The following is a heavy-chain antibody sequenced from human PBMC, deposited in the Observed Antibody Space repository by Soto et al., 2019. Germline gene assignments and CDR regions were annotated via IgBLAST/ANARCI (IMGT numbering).Heavy chain of an antibody. CDR1: GFTVNTNY. Sequence: EVQLVESGGGLVQPGGSLRLSCAASGFTVNTNYMSWVRQAPGKGLEWVSVIHTGGRTYYADSVRGRFTIARDNSENTVYLQMNSLRVEDTALYYCAREAEYDLWSGPGWYDPWGQGTLVIVSS. V-gene: IGHV3-66*01. CDR3: AREAEYDLWSGPGWYDP. CDR2: IHTGGRT. D-gene: IGHD3-3*01. J-gene: IGHJ5*02.